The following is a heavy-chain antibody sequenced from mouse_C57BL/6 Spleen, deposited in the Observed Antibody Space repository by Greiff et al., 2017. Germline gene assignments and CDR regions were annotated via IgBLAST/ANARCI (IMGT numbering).Heavy chain of an antibody. CDR1: GYTFPSYW. D-gene: IGHD1-1*01. CDR3: ARRNAGSSYYYAMDY. J-gene: IGHJ4*01. CDR2: IDPSDSYT. V-gene: IGHV1-69*01. Sequence: QVQLQQPGAELVMPGASVKLSCKASGYTFPSYWMHWVKQRPGQGLEWIGEIDPSDSYTNYNQKFKGKSTLTVDKSSSTTYMQLSSLKSEDSAVYYCARRNAGSSYYYAMDYWGQGTSGTVSS.